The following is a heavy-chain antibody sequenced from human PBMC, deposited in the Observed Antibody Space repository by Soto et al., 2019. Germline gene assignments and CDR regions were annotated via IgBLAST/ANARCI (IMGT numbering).Heavy chain of an antibody. V-gene: IGHV3-23*01. CDR3: AKDPPWTVGPLAMDV. CDR2: FSGSGGNI. J-gene: IGHJ6*02. D-gene: IGHD1-26*01. Sequence: LRLSCVASGFAFSTHAMSWVRQAPGKGLEWVSTFSGSGGNIYYAESVKGRLTISRDDSKNTLYLQMDSLRVEDTAVYYCAKDPPWTVGPLAMDVWGQGTTVTVSS. CDR1: GFAFSTHA.